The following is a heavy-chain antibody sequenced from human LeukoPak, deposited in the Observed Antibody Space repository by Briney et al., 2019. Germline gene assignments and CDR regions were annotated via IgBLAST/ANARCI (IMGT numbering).Heavy chain of an antibody. Sequence: GGSLRLSCAASGLTVGSNYMSWVRQAPGKGLEWVSLIYSGSSTYYADSVKGRFTISRDKSMNTLYLQMSSLRVEDTAVYYCAMGAIVATIDYWGQGTLVTVSS. J-gene: IGHJ4*02. D-gene: IGHD5-12*01. CDR3: AMGAIVATIDY. CDR2: IYSGSST. CDR1: GLTVGSNY. V-gene: IGHV3-66*01.